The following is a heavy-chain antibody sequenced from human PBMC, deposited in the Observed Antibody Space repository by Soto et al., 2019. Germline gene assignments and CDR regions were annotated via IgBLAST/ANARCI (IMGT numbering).Heavy chain of an antibody. CDR2: INHSGST. J-gene: IGHJ3*02. Sequence: QVQLQQWGAGLLKPSETLSLTCAVYGGSFSGYYWSWIRQPPGKGLEWIGEINHSGSTNYNPSLKSRVTISVDTSKNQFSLKLSSVTAADTAVYYCARGSLKYIWGSYRSQGQAFDIWGQGTMVTVSS. CDR3: ARGSLKYIWGSYRSQGQAFDI. CDR1: GGSFSGYY. V-gene: IGHV4-34*01. D-gene: IGHD3-16*02.